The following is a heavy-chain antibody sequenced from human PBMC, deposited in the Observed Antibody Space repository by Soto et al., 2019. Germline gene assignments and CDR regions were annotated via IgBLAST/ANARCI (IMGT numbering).Heavy chain of an antibody. CDR1: GFTFSSYW. Sequence: EVQLVESGGGLVQPGGSLRLSCAASGFTFSSYWMHWVRQAPGKGLVWVSRINSDGSSTSYADSVKGRFTTSRDNAKNSLYLRMNSLSAGDTAVYYCAIRASYYDSSGYFDFWGQGTLVTVSS. V-gene: IGHV3-74*01. J-gene: IGHJ4*02. CDR3: AIRASYYDSSGYFDF. CDR2: INSDGSST. D-gene: IGHD3-22*01.